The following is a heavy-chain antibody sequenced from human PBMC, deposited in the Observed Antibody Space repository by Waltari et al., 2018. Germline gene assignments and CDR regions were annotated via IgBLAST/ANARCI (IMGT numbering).Heavy chain of an antibody. V-gene: IGHV3-23*01. CDR2: LSGSGGST. CDR3: AKDTKPATVVTATFDY. Sequence: EVQLLESGGGLVQPGGSLRRSCAASGFTFSSYAMSWVRQAPGKGVEWVSALSGSGGSTYYADSVKGRFTISRDNSKNTLYLQMNSLRAEDTAVYYCAKDTKPATVVTATFDYWGQGTLVTVSS. D-gene: IGHD4-17*01. CDR1: GFTFSSYA. J-gene: IGHJ4*02.